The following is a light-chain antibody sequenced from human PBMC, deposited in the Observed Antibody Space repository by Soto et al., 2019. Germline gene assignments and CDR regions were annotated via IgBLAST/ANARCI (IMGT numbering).Light chain of an antibody. J-gene: IGKJ2*01. CDR3: QQYNNYPFT. V-gene: IGKV1-5*03. Sequence: DIQMTQSPSTLSASVGDRVTITCRASQSINSWLAWYQQKPGKAPKLLIYKASSLEGGVPSRFSSSGSGTEFTRTVSVLEPDDFATYFCQQYNNYPFTFGQGTNLEMK. CDR2: KAS. CDR1: QSINSW.